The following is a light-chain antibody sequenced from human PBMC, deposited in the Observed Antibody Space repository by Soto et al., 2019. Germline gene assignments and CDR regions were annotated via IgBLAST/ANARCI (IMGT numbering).Light chain of an antibody. CDR3: QQYVSLGT. V-gene: IGKV3-20*01. J-gene: IGKJ1*01. CDR1: QSVSSSY. CDR2: GAS. Sequence: EIVLTQSPGTLSLSPGERATLSCRASQSVSSSYLAWYQQKPGQAPRLLIYGASSRATGIPDRFSGSGSGTDFTLTISRLEPEDFAVYYCQQYVSLGTFGQGTKVEIK.